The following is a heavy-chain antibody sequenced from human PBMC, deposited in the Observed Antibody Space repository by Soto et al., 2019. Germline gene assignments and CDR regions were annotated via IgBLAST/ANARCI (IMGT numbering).Heavy chain of an antibody. J-gene: IGHJ6*02. D-gene: IGHD5-12*01. V-gene: IGHV1-2*04. CDR3: ARGGYSGYDLLYYYYGMDV. CDR2: INPNSGGT. CDR1: GYTFTGYY. Sequence: ASVKVSCKASGYTFTGYYMHWVRQAPGQGLEWMGWINPNSGGTNYAQKFQGWVTMTRDTSISTAYMELSRLRSDDTAVYYCARGGYSGYDLLYYYYGMDVWGQGTTVTVSS.